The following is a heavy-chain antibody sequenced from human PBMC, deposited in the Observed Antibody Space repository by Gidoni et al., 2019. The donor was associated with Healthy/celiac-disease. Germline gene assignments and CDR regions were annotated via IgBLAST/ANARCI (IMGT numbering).Heavy chain of an antibody. Sequence: QVQLQESGPGLVKPSQTLSLTCTVSVGSISSGGYYWSWIRQHTGKGLEWIGYIYYSGSTSYNPSLKSRVTISVDTSKNQFSLKLSSVTAADTAVYYCARDHGPITMISGGMDVWGQGTTVTVSS. CDR2: IYYSGST. CDR3: ARDHGPITMISGGMDV. J-gene: IGHJ6*02. V-gene: IGHV4-31*03. CDR1: VGSISSGGYY. D-gene: IGHD3-22*01.